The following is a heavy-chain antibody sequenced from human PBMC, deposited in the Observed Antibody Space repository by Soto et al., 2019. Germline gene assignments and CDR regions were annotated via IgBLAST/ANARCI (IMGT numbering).Heavy chain of an antibody. CDR2: IYHSGST. D-gene: IGHD2-15*01. CDR3: ARGQVVAAQH. J-gene: IGHJ4*02. V-gene: IGHV4-30-2*01. Sequence: QLQLQESGSGLVKPSQTLSLTCAVPGGSISSGGYSWSWIRQPPGKGLEWIGYIYHSGSTYYNPPLKSRVTIAADRAKNQFALKLSSVTAADTAVYYCARGQVVAAQHWGQGTLVTVSS. CDR1: GGSISSGGYS.